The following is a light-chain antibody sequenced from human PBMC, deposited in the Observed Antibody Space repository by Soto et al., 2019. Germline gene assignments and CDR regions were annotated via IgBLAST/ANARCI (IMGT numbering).Light chain of an antibody. CDR3: QQRSNWPPLT. CDR1: QSVSSY. V-gene: IGKV3-11*01. Sequence: EIVLTQSPATLSLSPGERATLSCRASQSVSSYLAWYQQKPGQAPRLLIYDASNRATGIPARFSGSGSGTDFPLTISSLEPEDFAVYYCQQRSNWPPLTFGGXXXV. CDR2: DAS. J-gene: IGKJ4*01.